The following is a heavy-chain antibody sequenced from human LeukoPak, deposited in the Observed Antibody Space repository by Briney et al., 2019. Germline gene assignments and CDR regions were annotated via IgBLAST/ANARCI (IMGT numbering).Heavy chain of an antibody. D-gene: IGHD3-10*01. Sequence: GGSLRLSCAVSGFTFSDYWMTWVRQAPGKGLEWVANINQDGSEKYYVDSVKGRFTISRDNAKNSLYLQMNSLRAEDTAVYYCARAQRLWFGESIFDYWGQGTLVTVSS. V-gene: IGHV3-7*04. CDR2: INQDGSEK. CDR1: GFTFSDYW. CDR3: ARAQRLWFGESIFDY. J-gene: IGHJ4*02.